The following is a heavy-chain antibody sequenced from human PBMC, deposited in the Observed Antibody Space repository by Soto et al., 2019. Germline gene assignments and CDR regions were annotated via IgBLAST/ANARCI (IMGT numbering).Heavy chain of an antibody. V-gene: IGHV1-69*01. D-gene: IGHD2-2*03. CDR1: GWRLSRDD. J-gene: IGHJ6*02. CDR2: IIPIFGTA. CDR3: ARIDVDIRAPVDGV. Sequence: SLKVGCKGSGWRLSRDDIRWVRQDTGQGLEWMGGIIPIFGTANYAQKFQGRVTITADESTSTAYMELSSLRSEDTDVYYCARIDVDIRAPVDGVWAQATTLT.